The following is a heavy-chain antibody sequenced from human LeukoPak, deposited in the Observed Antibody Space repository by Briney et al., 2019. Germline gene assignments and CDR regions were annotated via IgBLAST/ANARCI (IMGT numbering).Heavy chain of an antibody. J-gene: IGHJ4*02. D-gene: IGHD6-13*01. V-gene: IGHV4-39*01. Sequence: SETLSLTCSVSGDSISSSGYYWGWIRQPPGKGLEWIGSVSYRGGTYYNPSLKSRVTISVDTSKNQFSLKLSSVTAADTAVYYCARVGGSSWFGPRSTIDYWGQGTLVTVSS. CDR3: ARVGGSSWFGPRSTIDY. CDR1: GDSISSSGYY. CDR2: VSYRGGT.